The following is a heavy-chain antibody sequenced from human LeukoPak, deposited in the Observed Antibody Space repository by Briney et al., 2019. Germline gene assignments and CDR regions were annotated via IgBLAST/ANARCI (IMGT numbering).Heavy chain of an antibody. D-gene: IGHD2-2*01. CDR2: ISSSGSTI. J-gene: IGHJ4*02. V-gene: IGHV3-48*03. CDR1: GFTFSSYE. Sequence: GGSLRLSCAASGFTFSSYEMNWVRQAPGKGLEWVSYISSSGSTIYYADSVKGRFTISRDNAKNSLYLQMNSLRAEDTAVYYCARYCSSTSCSADYFDYWGQGTLVTVSS. CDR3: ARYCSSTSCSADYFDY.